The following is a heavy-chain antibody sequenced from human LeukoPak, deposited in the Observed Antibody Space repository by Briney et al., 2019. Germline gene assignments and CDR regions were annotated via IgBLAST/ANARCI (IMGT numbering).Heavy chain of an antibody. CDR1: GFTFSSYA. D-gene: IGHD6-13*01. CDR2: ISGSGGST. CDR3: AKVGDGIAAARHFDY. V-gene: IGHV3-23*01. Sequence: GGSLRLSCAASGFTFSSYAMSWVRQAPGKGLEWVSAISGSGGSTYYVDSVKGRFTISRDNSKNTLYLQMNSLRAEDTAVYYCAKVGDGIAAARHFDYWGQGTLVTVSS. J-gene: IGHJ4*02.